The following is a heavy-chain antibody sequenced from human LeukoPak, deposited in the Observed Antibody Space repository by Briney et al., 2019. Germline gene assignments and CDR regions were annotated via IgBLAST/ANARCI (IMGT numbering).Heavy chain of an antibody. Sequence: SETLSLTCTVSGGSISSYYWSWIRQPPGKGLEWIGYIYYSGSTNYNPSLKSRVTISVDTSKNQFSLKLSSVTAADTAVHYCAGNFYGLGSFDYWGQGTLVTVSS. CDR3: AGNFYGLGSFDY. CDR1: GGSISSYY. J-gene: IGHJ4*02. CDR2: IYYSGST. V-gene: IGHV4-59*01. D-gene: IGHD3-10*01.